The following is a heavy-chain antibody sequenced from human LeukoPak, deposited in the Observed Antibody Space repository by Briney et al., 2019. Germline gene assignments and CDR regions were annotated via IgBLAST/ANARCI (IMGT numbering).Heavy chain of an antibody. D-gene: IGHD6-13*01. CDR3: AKAASSSWPSYYYGMDV. V-gene: IGHV3-23*01. Sequence: GGSLRLSCAASGFIFSSYSMSWVRQAPGKGLEWVPVITGSGSNTYYADSVKGRFTISKDNSKNTVYLQMSSLRVDDTAVYYCAKAASSSWPSYYYGMDVWGQGTTVTVSS. CDR2: ITGSGSNT. CDR1: GFIFSSYS. J-gene: IGHJ6*02.